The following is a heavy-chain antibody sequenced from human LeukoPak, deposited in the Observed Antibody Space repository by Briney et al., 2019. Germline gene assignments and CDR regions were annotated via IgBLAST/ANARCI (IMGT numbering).Heavy chain of an antibody. J-gene: IGHJ4*02. CDR3: AKDHMPGFGEVLGDY. CDR2: IYYSGST. V-gene: IGHV4-61*01. D-gene: IGHD3-10*01. CDR1: GGSVSSGSHY. Sequence: PSETLSLTCTASGGSVSSGSHYWSWIRQPPGKGLEWIGYIYYSGSTDYNPSLKSRVTISVDTSKNQFSLKLSSVTAADTAVYYCAKDHMPGFGEVLGDYWGQGTLVTVSS.